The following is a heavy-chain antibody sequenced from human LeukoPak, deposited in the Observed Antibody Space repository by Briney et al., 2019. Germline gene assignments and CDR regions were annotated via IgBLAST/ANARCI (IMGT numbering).Heavy chain of an antibody. CDR3: ARRGGYTTVVTSHNWFDP. CDR1: GYIFTTYW. CDR2: IYPGDSDT. J-gene: IGHJ5*02. V-gene: IGHV5-51*01. D-gene: IGHD4-23*01. Sequence: GESLKISCKGSGYIFTTYWIGWVRQMPGKGLEWMGIIYPGDSDTRYSPSFQGQVTTSADKSISTAYLQWSSLKASDTAMYYCARRGGYTTVVTSHNWFDPWGQGTLVTVSS.